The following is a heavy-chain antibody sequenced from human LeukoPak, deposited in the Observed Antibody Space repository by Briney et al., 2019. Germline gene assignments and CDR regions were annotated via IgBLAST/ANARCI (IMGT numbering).Heavy chain of an antibody. J-gene: IGHJ3*02. CDR3: ARRGRAAYCADDCYPDAFDI. Sequence: GESLNISCKGSGYSFNSYWIAWVRQTPGKGLEWMGIIYPGDSDTTYSPSFQGQVTISADKSTSTAYLQWSSLKASDSGMYYCARRGRAAYCADDCYPDAFDIWGQGTMVTVSS. CDR1: GYSFNSYW. V-gene: IGHV5-51*01. D-gene: IGHD2-21*02. CDR2: IYPGDSDT.